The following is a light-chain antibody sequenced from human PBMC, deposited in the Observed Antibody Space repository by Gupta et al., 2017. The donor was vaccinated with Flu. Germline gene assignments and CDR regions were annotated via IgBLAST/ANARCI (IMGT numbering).Light chain of an antibody. Sequence: DIVMTQSPLSLSVTPGEPASISCRSSQSLLHSNVYNYLDWYLQKPGRSPQLLFYLGSTRASGVPDRFSVNGSGTDFTLKISTVEAEDVGVYYCMQALQYPQTFGQGTKLEIK. V-gene: IGKV2-28*01. CDR3: MQALQYPQT. CDR1: QSLLHSNVYNY. CDR2: LGS. J-gene: IGKJ2*01.